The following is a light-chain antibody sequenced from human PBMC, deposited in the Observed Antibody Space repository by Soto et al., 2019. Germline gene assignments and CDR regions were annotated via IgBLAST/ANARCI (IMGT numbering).Light chain of an antibody. V-gene: IGKV1-9*01. J-gene: IGKJ4*01. CDR2: GAS. Sequence: IQLTQYPSSRSASVGDSVTITCRASQGITSYLAWYQQQPGKAPNLLIYGASTLQTGVPSRFSGSGSGTDFTLTINSLQAEDFATYYSQQTRSYPSTFGGGTKVDIK. CDR1: QGITSY. CDR3: QQTRSYPST.